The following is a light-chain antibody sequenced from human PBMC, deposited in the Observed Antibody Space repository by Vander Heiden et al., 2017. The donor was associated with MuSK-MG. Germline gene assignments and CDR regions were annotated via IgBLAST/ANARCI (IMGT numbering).Light chain of an antibody. Sequence: SYVLTQPPSVSVAPGQTASITCGGNNIGSKSVHWYQQKPGQAPVLVVFDDTDRPSGIPERFSGSNSGNTATLTISRVEAGDEADYYCQVWDGSRDHPVFGGGAKLTVL. CDR1: NIGSKS. CDR2: DDT. V-gene: IGLV3-21*02. CDR3: QVWDGSRDHPV. J-gene: IGLJ3*02.